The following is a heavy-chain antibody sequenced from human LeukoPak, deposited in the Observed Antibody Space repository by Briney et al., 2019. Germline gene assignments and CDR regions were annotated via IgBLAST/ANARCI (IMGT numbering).Heavy chain of an antibody. D-gene: IGHD4-17*01. CDR1: GFDFTRDW. Sequence: GESLKISCRFSGFDFTRDWIGWVRLMPGEGLEWMGIIFPDDSDTRYSPSFQGQVTLSADKSISTAYLQWSSLKASDTAIYYCARRDPTTVTAFDYWGQGTLVTVSS. V-gene: IGHV5-51*01. CDR2: IFPDDSDT. J-gene: IGHJ4*02. CDR3: ARRDPTTVTAFDY.